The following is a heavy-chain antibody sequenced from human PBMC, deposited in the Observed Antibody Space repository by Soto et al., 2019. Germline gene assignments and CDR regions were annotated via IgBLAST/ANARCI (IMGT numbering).Heavy chain of an antibody. CDR2: ISSDGSNT. J-gene: IGHJ4*02. D-gene: IGHD6-13*01. CDR3: AKRTLSSSWFFDY. CDR1: GFTFSSYD. Sequence: QVHLVESGGGVVQPGRSLRLSCAPSGFTFSSYDMHWVRQAPGQGLEWVAIISSDGSNTYYADSVKGRFTISRDNSKNTLYLQMNSLRAEDTAVYFCAKRTLSSSWFFDYWGQGTLVTVSS. V-gene: IGHV3-30*18.